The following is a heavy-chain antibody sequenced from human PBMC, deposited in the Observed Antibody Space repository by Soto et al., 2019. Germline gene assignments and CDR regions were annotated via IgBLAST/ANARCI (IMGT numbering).Heavy chain of an antibody. CDR2: TLPMLSMS. CDR3: ATSFGSGSQAFDF. D-gene: IGHD3-10*01. Sequence: QVQLVQSGAELKKPGSSVRVSCKASGDTFNFYTINWVRQAPGLGLEWMGRTLPMLSMSTYALKFQGRLTISADKSTSTAYMVLNRLKPEDTAMYYCATSFGSGSQAFDFWGQGALVTVSS. V-gene: IGHV1-69*02. J-gene: IGHJ4*02. CDR1: GDTFNFYT.